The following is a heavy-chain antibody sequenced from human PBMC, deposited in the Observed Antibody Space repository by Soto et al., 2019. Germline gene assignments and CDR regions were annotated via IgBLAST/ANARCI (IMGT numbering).Heavy chain of an antibody. CDR3: TTDCSSSRLYGDGAFDI. V-gene: IGHV3-15*01. J-gene: IGHJ3*02. CDR2: IKNKIDGETT. Sequence: EVQLVESGGGLVKPGGSLRLSCVGSGFIFTNVWMSWVRQTPGKGLEWVGRIKNKIDGETTDYAAPVKGRFTISRDDSKNTLYLQIDVLKTEDTAVYYCTTDCSSSRLYGDGAFDIWGQGTMVTVSS. CDR1: GFIFTNVW. D-gene: IGHD2-2*01.